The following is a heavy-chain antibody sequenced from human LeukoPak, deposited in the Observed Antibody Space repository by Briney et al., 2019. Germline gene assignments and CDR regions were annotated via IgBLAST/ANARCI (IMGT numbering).Heavy chain of an antibody. CDR2: IYSGGTT. CDR3: ARGLVMAAAGTRDAFDM. V-gene: IGHV3-53*01. CDR1: GLTVSSSY. J-gene: IGHJ3*02. Sequence: GGSLRLSCAASGLTVSSSYMSWVRQAPGKGLEWVSVIYSGGTTYYADSVKGRFTISRDNSKNTLYLQMNSLRAEDTAVYYCARGLVMAAAGTRDAFDMWGQGTMVTVSS. D-gene: IGHD6-13*01.